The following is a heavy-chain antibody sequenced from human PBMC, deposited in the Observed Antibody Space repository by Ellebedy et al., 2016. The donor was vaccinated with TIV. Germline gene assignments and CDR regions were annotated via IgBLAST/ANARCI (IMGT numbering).Heavy chain of an antibody. Sequence: GESLKISXAASGFTFSSYSMNWVRQAPGKGLEWVSSISSSSSYIYYADSVKGRFTISRDNAKNSLYLQMNSLRAEDTAVYYCARDLDTAYAYDYWGQGTLVTVSS. CDR3: ARDLDTAYAYDY. J-gene: IGHJ4*02. D-gene: IGHD5-18*01. CDR1: GFTFSSYS. CDR2: ISSSSSYI. V-gene: IGHV3-21*01.